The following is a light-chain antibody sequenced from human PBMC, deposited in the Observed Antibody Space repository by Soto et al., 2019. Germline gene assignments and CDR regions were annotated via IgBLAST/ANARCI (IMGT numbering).Light chain of an antibody. CDR2: DVS. CDR3: SSYTSSSTLWV. CDR1: SSDVGGYNY. Sequence: QSVLTQPASVSGSPGQSITISCTGTSSDVGGYNYVSWYQQHPGKAPKLMIYDVSNRPSGVSNRFSGSKSGNTASLTISGLQAEDGADYYCSSYTSSSTLWVFGGGTKLTVL. J-gene: IGLJ3*02. V-gene: IGLV2-14*01.